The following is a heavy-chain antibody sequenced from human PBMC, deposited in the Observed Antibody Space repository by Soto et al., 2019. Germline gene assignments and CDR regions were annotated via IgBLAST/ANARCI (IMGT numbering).Heavy chain of an antibody. CDR2: IYYSGST. V-gene: IGHV4-59*01. Sequence: QVQLQESGPGLVKPSETLSLTCTVSGGSISSYYWSWIRQPPGKGLEWIGYIYYSGSTNYNPSLKSRVTLSVDTSKNQFSLKLRSVTAADTAVYYCARAPPDYYDSSGCLFDYWGQGTLVTVSS. CDR3: ARAPPDYYDSSGCLFDY. D-gene: IGHD3-22*01. J-gene: IGHJ4*02. CDR1: GGSISSYY.